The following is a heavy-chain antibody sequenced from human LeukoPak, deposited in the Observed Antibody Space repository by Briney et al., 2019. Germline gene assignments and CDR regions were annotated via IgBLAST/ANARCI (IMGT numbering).Heavy chain of an antibody. J-gene: IGHJ4*02. CDR2: IYPGDSDT. CDR3: ARRQYYDSSGYYPFEY. V-gene: IGHV5-51*01. Sequence: GESLKIPCKGSGYSFTSYWIGWVRQMPGKGLECMGIIYPGDSDTRYSPSFQGQVTISADKSISTAYLQWSSLKASDTAMYYCARRQYYDSSGYYPFEYWGQGTLVTVSS. CDR1: GYSFTSYW. D-gene: IGHD3-22*01.